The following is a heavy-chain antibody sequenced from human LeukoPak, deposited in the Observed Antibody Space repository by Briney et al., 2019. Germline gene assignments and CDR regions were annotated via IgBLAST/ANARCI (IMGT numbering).Heavy chain of an antibody. D-gene: IGHD3-22*01. Sequence: PGGSLRLSCAASGFIVSSDCMTWVRQAPGKGLEWISVVYSGGSTYYADSVKGRFTISRDISKSTVSLQMNSLRAEDTAVYYCARAIRPVSGSYYYSFDSWGQGTLVTVYS. CDR1: GFIVSSDC. J-gene: IGHJ4*02. CDR3: ARAIRPVSGSYYYSFDS. V-gene: IGHV3-66*01. CDR2: VYSGGST.